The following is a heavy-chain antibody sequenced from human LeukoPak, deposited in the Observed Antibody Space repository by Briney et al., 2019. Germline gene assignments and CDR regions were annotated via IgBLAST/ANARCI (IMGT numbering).Heavy chain of an antibody. CDR1: GGSFSGYY. V-gene: IGHV4-34*01. J-gene: IGHJ4*02. D-gene: IGHD3-22*01. CDR2: INHSGST. CDR3: ARDQEDSSVVDY. Sequence: PSETLSLTCAVYGGSFSGYYWSWIRQPPGKGLEWIGEINHSGSTNYNPTLKSRATISVDTSKNQFSLKLSSVTAADTAVYYCARDQEDSSVVDYWGQGTLVTVSS.